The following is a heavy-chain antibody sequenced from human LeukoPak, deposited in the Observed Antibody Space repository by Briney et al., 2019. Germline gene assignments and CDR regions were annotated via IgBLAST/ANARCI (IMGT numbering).Heavy chain of an antibody. CDR3: ARKSQSYDSSGYADY. Sequence: GGSLRLSCAASGFTVSSNYMSWVRQAPGKGLEWVSVIYSGGSTYYADSVKGRFIISRDNSKNTLYLQMNSLRAEDTAVYYCARKSQSYDSSGYADYWGQGTLVTVSS. CDR2: IYSGGST. CDR1: GFTVSSNY. D-gene: IGHD3-22*01. J-gene: IGHJ4*02. V-gene: IGHV3-53*01.